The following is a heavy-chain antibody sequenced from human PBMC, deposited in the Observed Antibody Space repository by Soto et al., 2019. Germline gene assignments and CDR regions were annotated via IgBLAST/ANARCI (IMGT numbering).Heavy chain of an antibody. CDR1: GYSFTSYW. D-gene: IGHD6-6*01. V-gene: IGHV5-51*01. Sequence: PGESLKISCKGSGYSFTSYWIGWVRQMPGKGLEWMGIIYPGDSDTRYSPSFQGQVTISADKSISTAYLQWSSLKASDTAMYYCVRRGIAARPVYYYYGMDVWGQGTTVTVSS. CDR2: IYPGDSDT. J-gene: IGHJ6*02. CDR3: VRRGIAARPVYYYYGMDV.